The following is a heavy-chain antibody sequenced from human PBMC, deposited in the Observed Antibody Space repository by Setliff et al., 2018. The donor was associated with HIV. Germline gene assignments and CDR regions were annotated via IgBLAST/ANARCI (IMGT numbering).Heavy chain of an antibody. CDR2: ISSSSSSI. J-gene: IGHJ4*02. CDR3: VRGPQFRPH. Sequence: PGESLRLSCAASGFTFSSYSMNWVRQAPGKGLEWVSYISSSSSSIYHADSVKGRFTISRDNAKNTLYLQMNRLRAEDTALYYCVRGPQFRPHWGQGTLVTVSS. CDR1: GFTFSSYS. V-gene: IGHV3-48*01.